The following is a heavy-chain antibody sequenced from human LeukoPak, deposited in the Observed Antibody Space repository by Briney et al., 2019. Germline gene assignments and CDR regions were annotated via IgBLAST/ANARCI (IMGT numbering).Heavy chain of an antibody. CDR1: GFTFSGYS. D-gene: IGHD6-6*01. V-gene: IGHV3-30*04. J-gene: IGHJ6*03. CDR2: ISYDGSNK. CDR3: ARDDIAARGGDYYYYMDV. Sequence: GGSLRLSCAASGFTFSGYSMHWVRQAPGKGLEWVAVISYDGSNKYYADSVKGRFTISRDNSKNTLYLQMNSLRAEDTAVYYCARDDIAARGGDYYYYMDVWGKGTTVTVSS.